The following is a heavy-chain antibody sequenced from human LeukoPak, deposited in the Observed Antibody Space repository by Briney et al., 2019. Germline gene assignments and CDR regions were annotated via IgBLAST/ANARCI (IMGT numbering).Heavy chain of an antibody. CDR3: AKGYWNPGY. J-gene: IGHJ4*02. D-gene: IGHD1-1*01. CDR1: GFTFSTYA. V-gene: IGHV3-23*01. CDR2: ISGSGGST. Sequence: GSLRLSCVASGFTFSTYAMTWVRQAPGKGLEWVSGISGSGGSTYYADSVKGRFTISRDNSKNTLYLQMNNLRAEDTALYYCAKGYWNPGYWGQGTLVTVSS.